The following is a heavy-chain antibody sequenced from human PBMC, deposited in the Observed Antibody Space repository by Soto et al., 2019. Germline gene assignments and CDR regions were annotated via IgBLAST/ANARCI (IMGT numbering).Heavy chain of an antibody. D-gene: IGHD5-12*01. CDR2: IYYSGST. Sequence: SETLSLTCTVSGGSISSYYWSWIRQPPGKGLEWIGYIYYSGSTNYNPSLKSRVTISVDTSKNQFSLKLSSVTAADTAVYYCAKGATIYYFDYWGQGTLVTVSS. CDR3: AKGATIYYFDY. J-gene: IGHJ4*02. CDR1: GGSISSYY. V-gene: IGHV4-59*01.